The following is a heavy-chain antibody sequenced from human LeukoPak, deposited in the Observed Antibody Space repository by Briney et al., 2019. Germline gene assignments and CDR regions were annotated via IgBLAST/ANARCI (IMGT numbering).Heavy chain of an antibody. J-gene: IGHJ4*02. V-gene: IGHV3-23*01. CDR3: AKVVLGYDILTGYYRGGAVGY. CDR1: GFTFSSYA. Sequence: GGALRLSCAASGFTFSSYAMTWVRQAPGRGLEWVSASTGSGGTTYDADSVMGRFTISRDKSKNTLYLQINILRAEDTAVYYCAKVVLGYDILTGYYRGGAVGYWGQGTVVRVSS. D-gene: IGHD3-9*01. CDR2: STGSGGTT.